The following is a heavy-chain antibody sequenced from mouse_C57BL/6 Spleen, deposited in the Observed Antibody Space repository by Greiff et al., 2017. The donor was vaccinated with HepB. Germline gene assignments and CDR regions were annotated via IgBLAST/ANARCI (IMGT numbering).Heavy chain of an antibody. D-gene: IGHD1-1*01. V-gene: IGHV1-55*01. Sequence: VKLQESGAELVKPGASVKMSCKASGYTFTSYWITWVKQRPGQGLEWIGDIYPGSGSTNYNEKFKSKATLTVDTSSSTAYMQLSSLTSEDSAVYYCARKDYYGSSYEGYYAMDYWGQGTSVTVSS. CDR2: IYPGSGST. CDR3: ARKDYYGSSYEGYYAMDY. CDR1: GYTFTSYW. J-gene: IGHJ4*01.